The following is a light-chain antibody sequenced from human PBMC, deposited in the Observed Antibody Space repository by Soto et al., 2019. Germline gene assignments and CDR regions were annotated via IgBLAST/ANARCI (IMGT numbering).Light chain of an antibody. J-gene: IGKJ2*01. Sequence: DIPMTQSPSTLSASVGDRVTITCRASQSISSWLAWYQQKPGKAPKLLIYDASSLESGVPSRFSGSGSGTEFNLTISILQRADFATYYYQQYNSYSSTFGQGTKLEIK. CDR2: DAS. CDR1: QSISSW. CDR3: QQYNSYSST. V-gene: IGKV1-5*01.